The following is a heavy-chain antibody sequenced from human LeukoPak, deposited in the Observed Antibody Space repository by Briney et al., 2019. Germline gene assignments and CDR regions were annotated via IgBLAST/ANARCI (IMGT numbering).Heavy chain of an antibody. CDR2: ISGSGSST. V-gene: IGHV3-23*01. CDR1: GFTFRSYA. D-gene: IGHD6-13*01. Sequence: GGSLRLSCAASGFTFRSYAMNWVRQAPGKGLEWVSVISGSGSSTYYVDSVKGRFTISRDNSKNTLYLQMNSLRAEDTAVYYCATSFGPVIAAAGTGADWGQGTLVTVSS. J-gene: IGHJ4*02. CDR3: ATSFGPVIAAAGTGAD.